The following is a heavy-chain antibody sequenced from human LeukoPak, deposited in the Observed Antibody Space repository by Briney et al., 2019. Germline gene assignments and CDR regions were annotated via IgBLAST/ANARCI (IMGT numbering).Heavy chain of an antibody. D-gene: IGHD3-10*01. V-gene: IGHV4-30-2*01. CDR2: NNPSGST. Sequence: SETLSLTCAVSSGSISSGGYSWNWIRQPPGKGLEWIGYNNPSGSTYYNPSLKSRVTISVDSSKNQFSLKLSSVTAADTAVYFCARSYGSGYYFDYWGQGTLVTVSS. CDR1: SGSISSGGYS. CDR3: ARSYGSGYYFDY. J-gene: IGHJ4*02.